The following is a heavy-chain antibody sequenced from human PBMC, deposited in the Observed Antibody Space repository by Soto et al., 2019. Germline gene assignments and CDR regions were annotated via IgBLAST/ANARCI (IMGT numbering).Heavy chain of an antibody. Sequence: PGESLKISCKGSGYSFTSYWISWVRQMPGKGLEWMGRIDPSDSYTNYSPSFQGHVTISADKSISTAYLQWSSLKASDTAMYYCARSYGSGSYLTNWFDPWGQGTLVTVSS. CDR3: ARSYGSGSYLTNWFDP. D-gene: IGHD3-10*01. CDR2: IDPSDSYT. CDR1: GYSFTSYW. V-gene: IGHV5-10-1*01. J-gene: IGHJ5*02.